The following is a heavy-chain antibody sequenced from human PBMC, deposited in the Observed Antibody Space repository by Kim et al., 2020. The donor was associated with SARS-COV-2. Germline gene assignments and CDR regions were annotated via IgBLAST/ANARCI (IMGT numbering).Heavy chain of an antibody. J-gene: IGHJ4*02. CDR3: AKVMYSADDFSYFDY. CDR1: GFTFDDYA. CDR2: ISWDGGST. D-gene: IGHD3-3*01. V-gene: IGHV3-43D*03. Sequence: GGSLRLSCAASGFTFDDYAMHWVRQAPGKGLEWVSLISWDGGSTYYADSVKGRFTISRDNSKNSLYLQMNSLRVEDTALYYCAKVMYSADDFSYFDYWGQGTLVTVSS.